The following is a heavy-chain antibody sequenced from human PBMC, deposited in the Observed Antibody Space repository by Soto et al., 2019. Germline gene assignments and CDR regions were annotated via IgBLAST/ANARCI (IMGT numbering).Heavy chain of an antibody. J-gene: IGHJ6*02. D-gene: IGHD1-1*01. Sequence: EVQLLESGGGLVQPGGSLRLSCAASGFTFSSYAMSWVRQAPGKGLEWVSAIGGGGGNTYYADSVKGRFTISRDNSKNTLYLQMNSLRAEDTAVYYCAKDGQLTSYYYYGMDVWGQGTTVTVSS. V-gene: IGHV3-23*01. CDR1: GFTFSSYA. CDR2: IGGGGGNT. CDR3: AKDGQLTSYYYYGMDV.